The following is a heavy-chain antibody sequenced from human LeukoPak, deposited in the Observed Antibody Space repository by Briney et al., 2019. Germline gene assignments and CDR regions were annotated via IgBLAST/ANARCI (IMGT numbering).Heavy chain of an antibody. J-gene: IGHJ4*02. Sequence: GGSLRLSCAASGFTFSSYAMSWVRKAPGKGLEWVSAISGSGGSTYYADSVKGRFTISRDNSKNTLYLQMNSLRAEDTAVYYCAKSRGDGPTPHYFDYWGQGTLVTVSS. CDR3: AKSRGDGPTPHYFDY. D-gene: IGHD2-21*02. CDR1: GFTFSSYA. V-gene: IGHV3-23*01. CDR2: ISGSGGST.